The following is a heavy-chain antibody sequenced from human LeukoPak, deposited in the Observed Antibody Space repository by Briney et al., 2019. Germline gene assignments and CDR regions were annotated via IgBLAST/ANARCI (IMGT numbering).Heavy chain of an antibody. V-gene: IGHV4-59*01. CDR2: FYYSGST. CDR3: ARGSRSSSSGHFYYHYYMDV. Sequence: PSETLSLTCTVSGGSISSYYWNWIRQPPGKGLEWIGFFYYSGSTNSGSTKYNPFLESRVTISVDTSKKQLSLELSPVTAADTAVYYCARGSRSSSSGHFYYHYYMDVWGKGTTVTVSS. D-gene: IGHD6-6*01. CDR1: GGSISSYY. J-gene: IGHJ6*03.